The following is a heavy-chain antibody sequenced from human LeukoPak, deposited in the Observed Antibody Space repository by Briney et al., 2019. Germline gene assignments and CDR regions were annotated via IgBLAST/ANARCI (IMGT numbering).Heavy chain of an antibody. CDR2: IIPILGIA. CDR1: GGTFSSYA. CDR3: ARVYCGGDCFSAEYFQH. V-gene: IGHV1-69*04. J-gene: IGHJ1*01. Sequence: SVKVSCEASGGTFSSYAISWVRQAPGQGLEWMGRIIPILGIANYAQKFQGRVTITADKSTSTAYMELSSPRSEDTAVYYCARVYCGGDCFSAEYFQHWGQGTLVTVSS. D-gene: IGHD2-21*02.